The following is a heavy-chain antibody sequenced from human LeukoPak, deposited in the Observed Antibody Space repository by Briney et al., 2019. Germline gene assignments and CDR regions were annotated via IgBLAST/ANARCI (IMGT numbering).Heavy chain of an antibody. J-gene: IGHJ4*02. CDR2: IVPIFGTA. D-gene: IGHD4-17*01. Sequence: GASVKVSCKASGGTFSSYAISWVRQASGQALEWMGGIVPIFGTANYAQKFQGRVTITADESTSTAYMELSSLRSEDTAVYYCARLEITTVTTSDYWGQGTLVTVSS. CDR1: GGTFSSYA. V-gene: IGHV1-69*13. CDR3: ARLEITTVTTSDY.